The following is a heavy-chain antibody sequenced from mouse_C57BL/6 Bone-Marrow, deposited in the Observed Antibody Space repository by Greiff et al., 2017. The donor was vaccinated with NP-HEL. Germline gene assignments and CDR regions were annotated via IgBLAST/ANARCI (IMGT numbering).Heavy chain of an antibody. CDR2: ISNLAYSI. D-gene: IGHD1-1*01. V-gene: IGHV5-15*01. J-gene: IGHJ1*03. CDR3: ARLGRNWYFDV. Sequence: EVKLMESGGGLVQPGGSLKLSCAASGFTFSDYGMAWVRQAPRKGPEWVAFISNLAYSIYYADTVTGRFPISRENAKNTLYLEMSSLRSEDTAMYYCARLGRNWYFDVWGTGTTVTVSS. CDR1: GFTFSDYG.